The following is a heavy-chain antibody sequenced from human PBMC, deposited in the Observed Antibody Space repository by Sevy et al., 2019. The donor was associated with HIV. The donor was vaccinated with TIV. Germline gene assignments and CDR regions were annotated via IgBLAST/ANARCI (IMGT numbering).Heavy chain of an antibody. CDR3: TTPNYGQGYGMDV. CDR2: IKSKTDGGTT. J-gene: IGHJ6*02. CDR1: GFTFSNAW. Sequence: GGSLRLSCAASGFTFSNAWMSWVRQAPGKGLEWVGRIKSKTDGGTTDYAAPGKGRFTISRDDSKNTRYLQMNSLKTEETAVYYCTTPNYGQGYGMDVWGQGTTVTVSS. D-gene: IGHD4-17*01. V-gene: IGHV3-15*01.